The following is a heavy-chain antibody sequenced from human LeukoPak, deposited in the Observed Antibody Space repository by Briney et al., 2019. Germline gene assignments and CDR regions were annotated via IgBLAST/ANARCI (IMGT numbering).Heavy chain of an antibody. CDR3: ARVSPRGGYGMDV. CDR2: TYYRSKWYN. CDR1: GDSVSSNSAA. Sequence: SQTLSLTCAISGDSVSSNSAAWTWIRQSPSRGLEWLGRTYYRSKWYNDYAVSVKSRITINPDTSKNQFSLQLNSVTPEDTAVYYCARVSPRGGYGMDVWGQGTTVTVSS. J-gene: IGHJ6*02. V-gene: IGHV6-1*01. D-gene: IGHD3-10*01.